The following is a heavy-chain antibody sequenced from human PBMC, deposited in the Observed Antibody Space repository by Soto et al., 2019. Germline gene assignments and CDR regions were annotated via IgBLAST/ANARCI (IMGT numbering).Heavy chain of an antibody. CDR2: IYYSGST. V-gene: IGHV4-39*01. CDR3: AGLGSGYYDGDGWFDP. D-gene: IGHD3-22*01. Sequence: QLQLHESGPGLVKPSETLSLTCTVSGGSISSSSYYWGWIRQPPGKGLEWIGSIYYSGSTYYNPSLKSRVTISVDTSKNRLSLRLSCVTAADTAVYYCAGLGSGYYDGDGWFDPWGQGTLVTVSS. J-gene: IGHJ5*02. CDR1: GGSISSSSYY.